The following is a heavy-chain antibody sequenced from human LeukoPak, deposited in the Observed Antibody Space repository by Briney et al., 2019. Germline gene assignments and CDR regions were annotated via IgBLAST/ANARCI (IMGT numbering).Heavy chain of an antibody. J-gene: IGHJ5*02. CDR3: ARPVGVVGRGWFDP. CDR1: GFTFSSYG. V-gene: IGHV3-30*02. CDR2: IRYDGSNK. D-gene: IGHD1-26*01. Sequence: GGSLRLSCAASGFTFSSYGMHWVRQAPGKGLEWVAFIRYDGSNKYYADSVKGRFTISRDNSKNTLYLQMNSLRAEDTAVYCCARPVGVVGRGWFDPWGQGTLVTVSS.